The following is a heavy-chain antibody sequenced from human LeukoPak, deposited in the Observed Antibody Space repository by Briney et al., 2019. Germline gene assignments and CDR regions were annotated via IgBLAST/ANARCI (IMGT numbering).Heavy chain of an antibody. J-gene: IGHJ3*01. Sequence: GGSLRLSCDASGLSYSVYTMNWVRQAPGKGLAWVASISGRSRNTDYRDSVWGRFTVSRDNAKGTLYLQMSGLRGEDTAVYFCARENGFGDSFDFWGHGTMVIVSA. CDR3: ARENGFGDSFDF. CDR2: ISGRSRNT. V-gene: IGHV3-21*01. D-gene: IGHD2-8*01. CDR1: GLSYSVYT.